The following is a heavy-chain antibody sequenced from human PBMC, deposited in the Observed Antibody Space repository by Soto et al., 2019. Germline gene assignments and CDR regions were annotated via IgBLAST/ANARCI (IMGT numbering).Heavy chain of an antibody. Sequence: KGLEWVSYISSSSSTIYYADSVKGRFTISRDNAKNSLYLQMNSLRAEDTAVYYCARDLAFCSSTSCPRGWFDPWGQGTLVTVSS. CDR2: ISSSSSTI. CDR3: ARDLAFCSSTSCPRGWFDP. D-gene: IGHD2-2*01. V-gene: IGHV3-48*01. J-gene: IGHJ5*02.